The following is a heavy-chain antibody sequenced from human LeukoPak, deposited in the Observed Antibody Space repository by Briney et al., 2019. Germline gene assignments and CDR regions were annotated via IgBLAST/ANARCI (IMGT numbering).Heavy chain of an antibody. D-gene: IGHD3-10*01. V-gene: IGHV1-69*13. Sequence: GASVKVSCKASGGTFSSYAISWVRQAPGQGLEWMGGIIPIFGTANYAQKFQGRVTITADESTSTAYMELSSLRSKDTAVYYCARGPPYYYGSVLMNYYYMDVWGKGTTVTISS. CDR3: ARGPPYYYGSVLMNYYYMDV. CDR1: GGTFSSYA. CDR2: IIPIFGTA. J-gene: IGHJ6*03.